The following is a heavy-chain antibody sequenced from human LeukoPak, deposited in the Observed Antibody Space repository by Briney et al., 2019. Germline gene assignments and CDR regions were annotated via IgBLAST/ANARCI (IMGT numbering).Heavy chain of an antibody. CDR2: IYYSGST. J-gene: IGHJ3*02. V-gene: IGHV4-39*01. D-gene: IGHD5-18*01. Sequence: SETRSLTCTVSGRSISSSSYYWAWLRQPPGKGLEWIGSIYYSGSTYYNPSLKRRVTISVATYKNQFSLKLSSVTAADTAVYYCASTGYSYAVNEIHAFDIWGQGTMVTVSS. CDR1: GRSISSSSYY. CDR3: ASTGYSYAVNEIHAFDI.